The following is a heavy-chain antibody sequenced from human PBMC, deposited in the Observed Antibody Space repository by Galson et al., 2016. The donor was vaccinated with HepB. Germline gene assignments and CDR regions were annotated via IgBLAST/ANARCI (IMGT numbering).Heavy chain of an antibody. CDR2: IDASGST. Sequence: SYYWSWIRQPAGKGLEWIGRIDASGSTNYNPSLKSRVTMSVDTPKNQFSLNLSSVTAADTAVYYCARDPFYGDYDYWGQGTLVTVSS. CDR1: SYY. J-gene: IGHJ4*02. V-gene: IGHV4-4*07. CDR3: ARDPFYGDYDY. D-gene: IGHD4-17*01.